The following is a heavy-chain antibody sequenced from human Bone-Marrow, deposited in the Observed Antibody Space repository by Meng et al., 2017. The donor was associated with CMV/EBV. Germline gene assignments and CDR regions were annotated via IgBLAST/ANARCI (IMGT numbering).Heavy chain of an antibody. CDR3: ARDRPSAFLEWFESHYFDY. V-gene: IGHV3-11*04. D-gene: IGHD3-3*01. Sequence: GESLKISCASSRFTFSDYYMSWIRQTPGKGLEWVSYVSSSGTNIYYADSVKGRFTISRDNAKNSLYLQMNSLRAEDTAVYYCARDRPSAFLEWFESHYFDYWGQGTLVTVSS. CDR2: VSSSGTNI. J-gene: IGHJ4*02. CDR1: RFTFSDYY.